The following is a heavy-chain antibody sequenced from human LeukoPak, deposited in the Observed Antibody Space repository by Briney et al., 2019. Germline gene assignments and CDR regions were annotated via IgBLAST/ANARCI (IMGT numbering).Heavy chain of an antibody. J-gene: IGHJ4*02. CDR2: IATAGDT. D-gene: IGHD7-27*01. CDR3: ARDSGTGDFDY. Sequence: GGSLRLSCAASGFTFSSYDMHWVRHATGKGLEWVSGIATAGDTYYPGSVKGRFTISRENAKNSLYLQMNSLRAGDTAVYYCARDSGTGDFDYWGQGTLVTVSS. CDR1: GFTFSSYD. V-gene: IGHV3-13*01.